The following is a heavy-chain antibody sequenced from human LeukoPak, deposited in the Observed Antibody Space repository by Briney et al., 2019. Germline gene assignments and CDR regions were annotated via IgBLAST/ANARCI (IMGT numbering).Heavy chain of an antibody. CDR3: ARSLKVGATPWGPAGWFDP. CDR1: GGSISSYY. J-gene: IGHJ5*02. Sequence: SETLSLTCTVSGGSISSYYWSWIRQPPGKGLEWIGYIYYSGSTNYDPSLKSRVTISVDTSKNQFSLKLSSVTAADTAVYYCARSLKVGATPWGPAGWFDPWGQGTLVTVSS. V-gene: IGHV4-59*01. CDR2: IYYSGST. D-gene: IGHD1-26*01.